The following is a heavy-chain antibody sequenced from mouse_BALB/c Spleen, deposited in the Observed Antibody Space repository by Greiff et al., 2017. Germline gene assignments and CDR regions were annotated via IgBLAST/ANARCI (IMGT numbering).Heavy chain of an antibody. CDR1: GFSLTSYD. V-gene: IGHV2-9-2*01. CDR2: IWTGGGT. CDR3: VREGDCLYAMDY. Sequence: QVQLKESGPGLVAPSQSLSITCTVSGFSLTSYDISWIRQPPGKGLEWLGVIWTGGGTNYNSAFMSRLSISKDNSKSQVFLKMNSLQTDDTAIYYCVREGDCLYAMDYWGQGTSVTVSS. J-gene: IGHJ4*01.